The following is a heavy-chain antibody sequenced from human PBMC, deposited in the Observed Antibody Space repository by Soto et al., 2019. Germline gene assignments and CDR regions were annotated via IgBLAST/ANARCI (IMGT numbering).Heavy chain of an antibody. Sequence: GGSLRVSCAASGFTFSSYAMTWVRQAPGKGLEWVSAISAGGGSTYYADSVKGHFIISRDNSKNTLYLQMNSLRAEDTAVYYCAKGKYSSSHFDYWGHGTLVTVSS. CDR1: GFTFSSYA. CDR3: AKGKYSSSHFDY. D-gene: IGHD6-13*01. V-gene: IGHV3-23*01. CDR2: ISAGGGST. J-gene: IGHJ4*01.